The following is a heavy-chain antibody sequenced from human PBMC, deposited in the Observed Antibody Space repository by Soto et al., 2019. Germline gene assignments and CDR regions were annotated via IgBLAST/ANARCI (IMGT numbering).Heavy chain of an antibody. CDR2: ISGSATRT. J-gene: IGHJ4*02. CDR3: ARGGVGTTGSFDF. Sequence: VQVLESGGGLVQPGGSLRLSCSVSGFAFDGFTMSWVRQAPGKGLEWVSSISGSATRTYYADSVQGRFTISRDNSKSTLYLRMNSLRVEDTAEYYCARGGVGTTGSFDFWGQGTLVAVSS. CDR1: GFAFDGFT. V-gene: IGHV3-23*01. D-gene: IGHD3-16*01.